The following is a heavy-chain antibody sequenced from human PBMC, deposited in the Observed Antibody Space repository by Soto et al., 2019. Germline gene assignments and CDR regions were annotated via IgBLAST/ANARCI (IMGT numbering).Heavy chain of an antibody. V-gene: IGHV4-39*01. J-gene: IGHJ6*02. D-gene: IGHD6-13*01. CDR1: GGSISSSSYY. Sequence: ETLSLTCTVSGGSISSSSYYWGWIRQPPGKGLEWIGSIYYSGSTYYNPSLKSRVTISVDTSKNQFSLKLSSVTAADTAVYYCARQWKQQLVRYYYGMDVWGQGTTVTVSS. CDR2: IYYSGST. CDR3: ARQWKQQLVRYYYGMDV.